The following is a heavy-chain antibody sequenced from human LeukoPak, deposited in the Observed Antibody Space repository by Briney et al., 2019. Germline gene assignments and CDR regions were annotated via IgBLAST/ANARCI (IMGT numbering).Heavy chain of an antibody. CDR1: GYSFIDYY. V-gene: IGHV1-2*02. CDR3: ASRNFDY. CDR2: INSNSADT. Sequence: ASVKVSCKTSGYSFIDYYIHWVRQAPGQGLEWMGWINSNSADTNYAQNFQGRVTMTRDMSTSTVYMELSSLRSEDTAVYYCASRNFDYWGQGTLVTVSS. J-gene: IGHJ4*02.